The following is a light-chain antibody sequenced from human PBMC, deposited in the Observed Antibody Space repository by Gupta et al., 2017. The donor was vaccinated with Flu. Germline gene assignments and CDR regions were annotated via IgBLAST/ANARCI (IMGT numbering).Light chain of an antibody. CDR2: EDS. CDR3: FSTDSSAYHRV. V-gene: IGLV3-10*01. CDR1: ALPKKY. J-gene: IGLJ3*02. Sequence: SYDLPQPSADSVSPGKTDRNSRSAHALPKKYAYWYRQKSGQPPVLVMYEDSNRPSGIPARFSGSSSGTMASLTISEAEVGDEADYYCFSTDSSAYHRVFGGGTKLTVL.